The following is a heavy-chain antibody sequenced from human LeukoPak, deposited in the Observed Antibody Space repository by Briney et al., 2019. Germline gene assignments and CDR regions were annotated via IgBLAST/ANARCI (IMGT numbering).Heavy chain of an antibody. Sequence: SVKVSCKASGYTFTSYAISWVRQAPGQGLEWMGRIIPILGIANYAQKFQGRVTITADKSTSTAYMELSSLRSEDTAVYYCAMFFSGYDWGPLGYWGQGTLVTVSS. CDR1: GYTFTSYA. V-gene: IGHV1-69*04. D-gene: IGHD5-12*01. CDR2: IIPILGIA. J-gene: IGHJ4*02. CDR3: AMFFSGYDWGPLGY.